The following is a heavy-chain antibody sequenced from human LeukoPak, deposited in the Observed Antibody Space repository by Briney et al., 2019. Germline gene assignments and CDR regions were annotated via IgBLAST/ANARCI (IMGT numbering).Heavy chain of an antibody. Sequence: ASVKVSCKSSGYTFSGFYIHWMRQAPGQGLEWMGWINPNSGDTKYAQKLQGRVTMTRDTSISTAYMEVRRLKSDDRAVYYCARPDTSMIMGGYYFDYWGQGTLVTVSS. V-gene: IGHV1-2*02. CDR3: ARPDTSMIMGGYYFDY. CDR2: INPNSGDT. D-gene: IGHD5-18*01. J-gene: IGHJ4*02. CDR1: GYTFSGFY.